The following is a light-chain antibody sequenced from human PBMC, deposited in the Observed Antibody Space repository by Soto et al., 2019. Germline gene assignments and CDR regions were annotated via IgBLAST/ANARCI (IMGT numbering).Light chain of an antibody. V-gene: IGLV2-14*03. J-gene: IGLJ2*01. Sequence: QSALTQPASVSGSPGQSTTISCTGTSSDIGAYNYVSWYQQHPGKAPKLMIYDVNIRPSGVSNRFSGSKSGNTASLTISGLQAEDEADYYCTSWTTSTTMIFGGGTKVTVL. CDR3: TSWTTSTTMI. CDR2: DVN. CDR1: SSDIGAYNY.